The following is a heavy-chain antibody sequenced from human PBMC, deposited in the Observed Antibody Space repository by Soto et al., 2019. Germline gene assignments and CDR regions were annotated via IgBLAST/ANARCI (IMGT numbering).Heavy chain of an antibody. V-gene: IGHV1-2*02. CDR2: INPDSGRT. Sequence: QVQLVQSGPEVGKPGASVKVSCKASGYTFTGYYLHWVRQAPGQGLEWMGYINPDSGRTRYAQKFQGTVTMTSDTSITTAYLELSSLKYDDSAIFYCALSFSQTNIDVWGQGTTVIVSS. J-gene: IGHJ6*01. CDR3: ALSFSQTNIDV. CDR1: GYTFTGYY.